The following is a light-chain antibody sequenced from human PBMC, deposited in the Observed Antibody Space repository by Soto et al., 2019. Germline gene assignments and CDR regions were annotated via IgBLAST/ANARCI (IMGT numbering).Light chain of an antibody. V-gene: IGLV2-23*01. CDR1: SSDVGSYTL. CDR2: EGS. CDR3: CSYAGSSTWV. Sequence: QSALTQPASVSGSPGQSITISCTGTSSDVGSYTLVSWYQQHPGKAPKLMIYEGSKRPSGVSNRFSGSKSGNTASLTISGLQAEDEADYSCCSYAGSSTWVFGTGTKVTVL. J-gene: IGLJ1*01.